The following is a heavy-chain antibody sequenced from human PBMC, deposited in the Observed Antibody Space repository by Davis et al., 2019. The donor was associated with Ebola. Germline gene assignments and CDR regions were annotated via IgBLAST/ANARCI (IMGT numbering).Heavy chain of an antibody. CDR1: GFTFSSYA. J-gene: IGHJ3*02. CDR3: VKDRPEFLGIGGYAFDI. Sequence: PGGSLRLSCSASGFTFSSYAMHWVRQAPGKGLEYVSAISSNGGSTYYADSVKGRFTISRDNSKNTLYLQMSSLRAEDTAVYYCVKDRPEFLGIGGYAFDIWGQGTMVTVSS. V-gene: IGHV3-64D*06. CDR2: ISSNGGST. D-gene: IGHD1-14*01.